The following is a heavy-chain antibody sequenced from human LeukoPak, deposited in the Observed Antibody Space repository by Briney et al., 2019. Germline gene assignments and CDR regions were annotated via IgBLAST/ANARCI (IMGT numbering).Heavy chain of an antibody. J-gene: IGHJ3*01. D-gene: IGHD3-10*01. CDR3: ARPISGPLSFWAFDV. V-gene: IGHV1-2*02. CDR1: GYTFTDYY. Sequence: ASVKVSCKTSGYTFTDYYMQWVRQAPGQGLEWMGWINPTSGGTNYAQNFQARVTMTRDTSINTAYMELSSLTSDDTAVYYCARPISGPLSFWAFDVWGQGTMVTVSS. CDR2: INPTSGGT.